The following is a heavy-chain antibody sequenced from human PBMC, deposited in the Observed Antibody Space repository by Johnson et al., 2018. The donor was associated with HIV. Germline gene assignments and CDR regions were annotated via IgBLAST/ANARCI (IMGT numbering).Heavy chain of an antibody. Sequence: EQLVESGGGLVQPGGSLRLSCAASGFTFSSYWMSWVRQAPGKGLEWVANIKQAGSEKYYVDSVKGRFTISRDNAKNSLYLQMNSLRAEDTAVYYCARDRYYDILTGYYNEADAFDIWGQGTMVTVSS. CDR3: ARDRYYDILTGYYNEADAFDI. CDR1: GFTFSSYW. J-gene: IGHJ3*02. V-gene: IGHV3-7*01. D-gene: IGHD3-9*01. CDR2: IKQAGSEK.